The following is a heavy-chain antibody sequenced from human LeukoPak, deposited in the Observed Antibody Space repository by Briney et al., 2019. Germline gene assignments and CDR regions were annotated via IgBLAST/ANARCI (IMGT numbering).Heavy chain of an antibody. CDR3: ARDTYHYDSSGYPNNWFDP. CDR1: GGSISSGDYY. J-gene: IGHJ5*02. V-gene: IGHV4-30-4*01. D-gene: IGHD3-22*01. CDR2: IYYSGST. Sequence: PSETLSLTCTVSGGSISSGDYYWSWIRQPPGKGLEWIGYIYYSGSTYYNPSLKSRVTISVDTSKNQFSLKLSSVTAADTAVYYCARDTYHYDSSGYPNNWFDPWGQGTLVTVSS.